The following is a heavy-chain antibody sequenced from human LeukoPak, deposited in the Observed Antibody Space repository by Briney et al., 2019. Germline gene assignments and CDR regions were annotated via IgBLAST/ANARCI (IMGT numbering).Heavy chain of an antibody. Sequence: ASVKVSCKASGYTFTSYYMHWVRQAPGQGLEWMGWINPNSGRTNYAQKFQGRVTMTRDTSISTAYMELSRLRSDDTAVYYCARDLVNTVTTDYWGQGTLVTVSS. CDR1: GYTFTSYY. CDR3: ARDLVNTVTTDY. V-gene: IGHV1-2*02. J-gene: IGHJ4*02. D-gene: IGHD4-17*01. CDR2: INPNSGRT.